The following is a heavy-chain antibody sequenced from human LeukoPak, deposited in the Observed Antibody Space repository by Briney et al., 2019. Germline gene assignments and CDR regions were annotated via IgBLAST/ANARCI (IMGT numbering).Heavy chain of an antibody. V-gene: IGHV4-59*01. CDR3: ARGVHYGDPGVRYFDY. D-gene: IGHD4-17*01. CDR2: IYYSGST. CDR1: GGSISSYY. J-gene: IGHJ4*02. Sequence: PSETLSLTCTVSGGSISSYYWSWIRQPPGKGLEWIGYIYYSGSTNYNPSLKSRVTISVDTSKNQFSLKLSSVTAADTAVYYCARGVHYGDPGVRYFDYWGQGTLVTVSS.